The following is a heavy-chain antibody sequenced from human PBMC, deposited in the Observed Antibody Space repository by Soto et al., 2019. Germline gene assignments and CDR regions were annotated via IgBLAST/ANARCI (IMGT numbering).Heavy chain of an antibody. J-gene: IGHJ5*02. CDR1: RFTFSTYA. CDR3: AKRPLATVFGVAGNRFDP. V-gene: IGHV3-23*01. Sequence: GGSLRLSCAASRFTFSTYAMTWVRQAPGKGLEWVSGISGSGGSTYYADSVKGRFTISRDNSKNTLYLQMNSLRAEDTAVYYCAKRPLATVFGVAGNRFDPWGQGTLVTVSS. D-gene: IGHD3-3*01. CDR2: ISGSGGST.